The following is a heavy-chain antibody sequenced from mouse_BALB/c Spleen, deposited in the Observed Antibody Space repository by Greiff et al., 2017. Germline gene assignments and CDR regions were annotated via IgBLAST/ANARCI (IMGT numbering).Heavy chain of an antibody. CDR2: IYPYNGGT. J-gene: IGHJ4*01. CDR3: ARLGTTVVGDYAMDY. V-gene: IGHV1S29*02. D-gene: IGHD1-1*01. Sequence: EVQLQQSGPELVKPGASVKISCKASGYTFTDYNMHWVKQSHGKSLEWIGYIYPYNGGTGYNQKFKSKATLTVDNSSSTAYMELRSLTSEDSAVYYCARLGTTVVGDYAMDYWGQGTSVTVSS. CDR1: GYTFTDYN.